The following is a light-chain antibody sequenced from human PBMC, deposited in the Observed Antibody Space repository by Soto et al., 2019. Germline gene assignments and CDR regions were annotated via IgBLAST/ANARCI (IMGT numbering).Light chain of an antibody. Sequence: QSALTQPASVSGSPGQSITISCTGTSSDVGGYNYVSWYQQHPGKAPKLMIYDVSNRPSGVSNRFSGSKYGNTDALTITGLQAEDEADYYCSSYTSSSTRVFGGGTKLTVL. CDR1: SSDVGGYNY. CDR3: SSYTSSSTRV. V-gene: IGLV2-14*01. J-gene: IGLJ2*01. CDR2: DVS.